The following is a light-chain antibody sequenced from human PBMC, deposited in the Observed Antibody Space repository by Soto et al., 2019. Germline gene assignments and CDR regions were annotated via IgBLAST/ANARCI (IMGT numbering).Light chain of an antibody. CDR1: SSDIGGYNY. J-gene: IGLJ2*01. CDR3: SSYKTSSTVVV. V-gene: IGLV2-14*01. Sequence: QSALTQPASVSGSPGQLITISCTGTSSDIGGYNYVSWYQQYPGKTPKLMIFGVSDRPSGVSNRFSGSKSGTTASLTISGLQAEDEADYYCSSYKTSSTVVVFGGGTQLTVL. CDR2: GVS.